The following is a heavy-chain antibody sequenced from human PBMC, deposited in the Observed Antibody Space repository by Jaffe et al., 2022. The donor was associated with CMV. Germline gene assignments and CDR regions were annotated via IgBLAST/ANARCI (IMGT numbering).Heavy chain of an antibody. D-gene: IGHD3-10*01. CDR2: IFSDDDT. CDR3: ARIQGSNYEDS. CDR1: GFSLNNTMMG. V-gene: IGHV2-26*01. Sequence: QVTLKESGPVLVKPTETLTLTCTVSGFSLNNTMMGVSWIRQPPGKALEWLAHIFSDDDTSYSFFLKSRLTISKDTSKSQVVLTMTNMEPVDTATYYCARIQGSNYEDSWGQGTLVTVSS. J-gene: IGHJ4*02.